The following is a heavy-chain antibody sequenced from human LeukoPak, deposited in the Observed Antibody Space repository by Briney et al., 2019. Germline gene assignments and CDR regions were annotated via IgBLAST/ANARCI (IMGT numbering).Heavy chain of an antibody. CDR3: ARAGIPGYCTNVTCSNWLDP. V-gene: IGHV1-69*06. D-gene: IGHD2-8*01. CDR2: IIPMFDTP. J-gene: IGHJ5*02. CDR1: GDTFTTYA. Sequence: GASVKVSCKASGDTFTTYAIIWVRQAPGQGLEWMGGIIPMFDTPNYAQRLQGRVTITADKSTKTAYMELTSLRSEDTAVYYCARAGIPGYCTNVTCSNWLDPWGQGTLGTVSS.